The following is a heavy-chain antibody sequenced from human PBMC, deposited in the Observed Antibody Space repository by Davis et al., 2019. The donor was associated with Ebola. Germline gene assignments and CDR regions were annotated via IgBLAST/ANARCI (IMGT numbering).Heavy chain of an antibody. V-gene: IGHV1-18*04. CDR1: GYTFTSYG. Sequence: ASVKVSCKASGYTFTSYGISWVRQAPGQGPEWMGWISIYNGNTHYIQKFQGRVTMTTDTSTSTAYMELRDLRSDDTALYYCARGAQWLGMPFDYWGQGTLITVSS. CDR2: ISIYNGNT. D-gene: IGHD6-19*01. J-gene: IGHJ4*02. CDR3: ARGAQWLGMPFDY.